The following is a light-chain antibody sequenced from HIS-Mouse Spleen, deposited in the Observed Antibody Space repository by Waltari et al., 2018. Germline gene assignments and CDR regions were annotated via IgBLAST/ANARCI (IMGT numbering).Light chain of an antibody. Sequence: QSVLTQPPSASGTPGQRVTISCSGSSSNIGSNTVNWYQQLPGPAPKLLIDSNNQRPSGVPDRFSGSKSGTSASLAISGLQSEDEADYYCAAWDDSLVFGGGTKLTVL. V-gene: IGLV1-44*01. CDR3: AAWDDSLV. CDR2: SNN. CDR1: SSNIGSNT. J-gene: IGLJ2*01.